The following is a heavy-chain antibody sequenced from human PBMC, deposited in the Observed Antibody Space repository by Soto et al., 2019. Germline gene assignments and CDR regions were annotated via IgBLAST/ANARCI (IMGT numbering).Heavy chain of an antibody. CDR2: IWADGSRQ. J-gene: IGHJ4*02. D-gene: IGHD3-3*01. V-gene: IGHV3-33*08. Sequence: QVQLVESGGGVIQPGKSLRLSCSASGFAFRTYAMHWVSQAPGKGLDWVAVIWADGSRQFYADSVNGRFTVSRDNSQNTLFLQMNSLRVYDTALYYCGGGIGYWGLDDYWGQGTLVTVSA. CDR3: GGGIGYWGLDDY. CDR1: GFAFRTYA.